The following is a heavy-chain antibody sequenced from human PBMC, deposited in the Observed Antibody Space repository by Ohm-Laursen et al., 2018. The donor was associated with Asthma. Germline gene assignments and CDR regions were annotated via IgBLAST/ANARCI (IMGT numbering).Heavy chain of an antibody. J-gene: IGHJ3*02. D-gene: IGHD1-26*01. CDR3: VRAHSGSYSYAFDI. CDR2: IYNGGST. Sequence: SLRLSCAASGFPFSSYSMNWVHQAPGKGLEWVPVIYNGGSTYHADSVRGRFTISRDNSKNTLYLQMNSLRGEDTAVYYCVRAHSGSYSYAFDIWGQGTVVTVSS. CDR1: GFPFSSYS. V-gene: IGHV3-53*01.